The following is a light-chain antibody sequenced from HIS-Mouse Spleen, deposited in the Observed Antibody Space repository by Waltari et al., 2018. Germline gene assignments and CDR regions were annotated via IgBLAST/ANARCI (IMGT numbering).Light chain of an antibody. J-gene: IGLJ2*01. V-gene: IGLV3-10*01. CDR3: YSTDSSGNHRV. CDR2: EDS. CDR1: ALPKKY. Sequence: SEEPTQPPSVSASPGKTARITFSGDALPKKYAYWYQQKSGQAPVLVIYEDSKRPSGIPERFSGSSSGTMATLTISGAQVEDEADYYCYSTDSSGNHRVFGGGTKLTVL.